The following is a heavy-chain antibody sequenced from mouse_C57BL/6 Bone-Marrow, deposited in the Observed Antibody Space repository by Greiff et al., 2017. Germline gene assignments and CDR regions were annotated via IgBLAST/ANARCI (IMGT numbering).Heavy chain of an antibody. CDR3: ARYYYDGYNAMYY. Sequence: QVQLQQPGAELVRPGSSVKLSCKASGYTFTSYWMHWVKQRPIQGLEWIGNIDPSAGETHYNQKFKDKATVTVDKSSSTAYMQLSSLTSEDSAVSYCARYYYDGYNAMYYGGQGTSATVTS. J-gene: IGHJ4*01. CDR1: GYTFTSYW. D-gene: IGHD1-1*01. V-gene: IGHV1-52*01. CDR2: IDPSAGET.